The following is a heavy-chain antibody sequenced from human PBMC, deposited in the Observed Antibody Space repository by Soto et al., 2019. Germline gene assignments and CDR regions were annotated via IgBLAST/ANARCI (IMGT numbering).Heavy chain of an antibody. CDR3: ANHPLNYYYYGMDV. V-gene: IGHV3-23*01. Sequence: LRLSCAGSEFTFTNYAMSWVRQAPGKGLEWVSAISDGGGSTYYADSVKGRFTISRDNSKHTLYLQMNSLRAEDTAVYYCANHPLNYYYYGMDVWGQGTTVTVSS. D-gene: IGHD2-8*01. CDR2: ISDGGGST. J-gene: IGHJ6*02. CDR1: EFTFTNYA.